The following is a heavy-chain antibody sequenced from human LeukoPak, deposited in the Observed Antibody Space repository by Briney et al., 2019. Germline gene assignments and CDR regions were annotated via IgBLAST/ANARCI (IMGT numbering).Heavy chain of an antibody. V-gene: IGHV1-2*02. J-gene: IGHJ5*02. Sequence: ASVKLSCKASGYTFTGYCMHWVRQAPGQGLEVMGWINPNSGGTNYAQKFQGRVTMTRDTSISTAYMELSRLRFDDTAVYYCARGGRITIFGVVIPDWFDPWGQGTLVTVSS. CDR3: ARGGRITIFGVVIPDWFDP. CDR2: INPNSGGT. CDR1: GYTFTGYC. D-gene: IGHD3-3*01.